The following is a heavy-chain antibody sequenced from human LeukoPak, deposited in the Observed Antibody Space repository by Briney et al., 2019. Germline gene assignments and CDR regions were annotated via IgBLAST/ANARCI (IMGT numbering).Heavy chain of an antibody. D-gene: IGHD1-26*01. V-gene: IGHV3-20*01. Sequence: PGGSLRLSCAASGFTFSSYGMSWVRQAPGKGLEWVSGINWNGGSTGYADSVKGRFTISRDNAKNSLYLQMNSLRAEDTALYHCARDGRSKGWGATPGYWGQGTLVTVSS. CDR3: ARDGRSKGWGATPGY. CDR2: INWNGGST. CDR1: GFTFSSYG. J-gene: IGHJ4*02.